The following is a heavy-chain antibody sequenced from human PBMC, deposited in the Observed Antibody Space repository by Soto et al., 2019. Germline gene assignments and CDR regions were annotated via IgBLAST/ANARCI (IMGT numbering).Heavy chain of an antibody. V-gene: IGHV1-18*01. D-gene: IGHD2-2*01. CDR2: ISAYNGNT. CDR3: ARVVVVPAAILGNWFDP. J-gene: IGHJ5*02. Sequence: ASVKVSCKASGYTFTSYGISWVRQAPGQGLEWKGWISAYNGNTNYAQKLQGRVTMTTDTSTSTAYMELRSLRSDDTAVYYCARVVVVPAAILGNWFDPWGQGTLVTVSS. CDR1: GYTFTSYG.